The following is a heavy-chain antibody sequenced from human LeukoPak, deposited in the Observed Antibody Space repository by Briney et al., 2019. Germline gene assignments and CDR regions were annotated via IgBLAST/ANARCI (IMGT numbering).Heavy chain of an antibody. Sequence: GGSLRLSCAASGFTVSSNYMSWVRQAPGKGLEWVSVIYSGGTTCYADSVKGRFTISRDNSKNTLYLQMNSLRAEDTAVYYCARSGGRGYYPHYFDYWGQGTLVTVSS. D-gene: IGHD3-22*01. V-gene: IGHV3-53*01. CDR2: IYSGGTT. J-gene: IGHJ4*02. CDR3: ARSGGRGYYPHYFDY. CDR1: GFTVSSNY.